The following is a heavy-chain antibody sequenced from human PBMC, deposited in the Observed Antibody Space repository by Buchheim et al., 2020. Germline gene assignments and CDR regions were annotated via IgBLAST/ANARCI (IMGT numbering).Heavy chain of an antibody. CDR3: AREEAIFGVTDYYYYGMDV. D-gene: IGHD3-3*01. Sequence: EVQLVESGGGLVQPGESLRLSCAASGFTFSSYWMHWVRQAPGKGLVWVSRINSDGSRTSYADSVKGRFTISRDNAKNTMYLQMNSLRAEDTAVYYCAREEAIFGVTDYYYYGMDVWGQGTT. J-gene: IGHJ6*02. CDR1: GFTFSSYW. CDR2: INSDGSRT. V-gene: IGHV3-74*01.